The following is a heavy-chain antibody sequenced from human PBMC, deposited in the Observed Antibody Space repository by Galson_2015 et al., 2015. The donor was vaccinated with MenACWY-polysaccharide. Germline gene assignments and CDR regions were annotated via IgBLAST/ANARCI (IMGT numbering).Heavy chain of an antibody. Sequence: LSLTCTVSGGSISRGGYYWSWIRQHPGKGLEWIGYMYYSGSTYYNPSLKSRVTISVDTSKNQFSLKLSSVTAADTAVYYCARDGRDLTVTKGGYYYYGMDVWGQGTTVTVSS. CDR3: ARDGRDLTVTKGGYYYYGMDV. J-gene: IGHJ6*02. CDR1: GGSISRGGYY. V-gene: IGHV4-31*03. CDR2: MYYSGST. D-gene: IGHD4-17*01.